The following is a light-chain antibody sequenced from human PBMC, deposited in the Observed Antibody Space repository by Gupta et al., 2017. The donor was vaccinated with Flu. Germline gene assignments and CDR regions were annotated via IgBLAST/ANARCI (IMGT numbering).Light chain of an antibody. CDR3: QQYGRSPPT. CDR1: QVVRSNY. J-gene: IGKJ1*01. Sequence: ATLYLSPGERAALSCRARQVVRSNYLAWYQQRPGQSPRLLISGTSNRATGIPDRFSDSGSGTEFILTISGLEPEDSAVYYCQQYGRSPPTFGQGTRVEVK. V-gene: IGKV3-20*01. CDR2: GTS.